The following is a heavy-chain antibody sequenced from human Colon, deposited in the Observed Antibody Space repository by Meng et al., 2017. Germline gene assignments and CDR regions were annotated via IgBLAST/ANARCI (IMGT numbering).Heavy chain of an antibody. V-gene: IGHV1-18*01. CDR3: ARDLGGRWAVAEPIDY. CDR2: ISGYNGNT. Sequence: ASVKVSCKASGYNIRDQGFIWVRQAPGQGLEWMGWISGYNGNTNYAQKCQGRATMTADTSTNTGYMELRSLRSDDTAVYYCARDLGGRWAVAEPIDYWGQGTLVTVSS. CDR1: GYNIRDQG. J-gene: IGHJ4*02. D-gene: IGHD6-19*01.